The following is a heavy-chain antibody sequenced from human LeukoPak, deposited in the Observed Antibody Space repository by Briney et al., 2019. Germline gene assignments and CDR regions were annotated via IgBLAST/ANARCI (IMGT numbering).Heavy chain of an antibody. J-gene: IGHJ6*03. CDR3: ARDYSSSARSYYYYYMDV. V-gene: IGHV4-59*01. CDR2: IYYSGST. CDR1: GGSLRSYY. D-gene: IGHD6-6*01. Sequence: PSETLSLTXTVSGGSLRSYYWSWIRQPPGKGLEWIWYIYYSGSTNYNPSLKSRVTISVDTSKNQFSLKLSSVTAADTAVYYCARDYSSSARSYYYYYMDVWGKGTTVTVSS.